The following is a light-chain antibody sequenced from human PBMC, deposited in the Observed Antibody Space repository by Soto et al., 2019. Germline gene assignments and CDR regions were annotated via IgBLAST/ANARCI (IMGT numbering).Light chain of an antibody. J-gene: IGKJ1*01. V-gene: IGKV1-5*01. CDR3: QQYHSYRT. CDR2: DAS. Sequence: DIQMTQSPSTLSASVGDRVTITCRASQSISSWLAWYQQKPGKAPKLLIYDASSLESGVPSRFSGSGSGTEFNLTISSLQPDDFATYYCQQYHSYRTFGQGTKVEIK. CDR1: QSISSW.